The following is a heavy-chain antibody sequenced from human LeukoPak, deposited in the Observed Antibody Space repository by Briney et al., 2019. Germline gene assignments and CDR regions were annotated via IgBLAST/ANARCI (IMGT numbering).Heavy chain of an antibody. Sequence: ASVKVSCKASGYTFTNYYIHWVRQAPGQGLEWMGIINPTGDSTSYAQKFQARVTMTRDTSTNTVYMELSSLRSEDTAVYYCARHPSRQLHHFDYWGQGTLVTVSS. CDR1: GYTFTNYY. CDR2: INPTGDST. V-gene: IGHV1-46*01. CDR3: ARHPSRQLHHFDY. D-gene: IGHD2-2*01. J-gene: IGHJ4*02.